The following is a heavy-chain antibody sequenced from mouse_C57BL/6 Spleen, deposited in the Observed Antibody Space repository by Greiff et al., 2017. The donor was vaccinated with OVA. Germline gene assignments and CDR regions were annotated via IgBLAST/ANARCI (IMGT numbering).Heavy chain of an antibody. Sequence: QVQLQQPGAELVKPGASVKLSCKASGYTFTSYWMHWAKQRPGQGLEWIGMFHPNSGSTNYNEKFKSKATLTVDKSSSTAYMQLSSLTSEDSAVYYCARGLRGDGFAYWGQGTLVTVSA. CDR3: ARGLRGDGFAY. CDR1: GYTFTSYW. D-gene: IGHD2-4*01. CDR2: FHPNSGST. J-gene: IGHJ3*01. V-gene: IGHV1-64*01.